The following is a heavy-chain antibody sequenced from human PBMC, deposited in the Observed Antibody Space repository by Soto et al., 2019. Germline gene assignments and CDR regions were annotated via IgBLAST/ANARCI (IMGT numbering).Heavy chain of an antibody. Sequence: QVQLVESGGGLVKPGGSLRLSCAASGFTFSDYYMSWIRQAPGKGLEWVSYISSSSSYTNYADSVKGRFTISRDNAKNSLYLQMNSLRAEDTAVYYCARDLRGYVILTGRTVDYWGQGTLVTVSS. D-gene: IGHD3-9*01. J-gene: IGHJ4*02. CDR3: ARDLRGYVILTGRTVDY. CDR2: ISSSSSYT. CDR1: GFTFSDYY. V-gene: IGHV3-11*05.